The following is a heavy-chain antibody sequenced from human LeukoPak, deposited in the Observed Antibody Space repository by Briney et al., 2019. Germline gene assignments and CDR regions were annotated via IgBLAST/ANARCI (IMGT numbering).Heavy chain of an antibody. D-gene: IGHD5-18*01. J-gene: IGHJ6*03. Sequence: ASVKVSCKASGGTFSSYAISWVRQAPGQGLEWMGGIIPIFGTANYAQKFQGRVTITADESTSTAYMELSSLRSEDTAVYYCARDRAVRVQLWADYYYYYMDVWGKGTTVTVSS. V-gene: IGHV1-69*13. CDR1: GGTFSSYA. CDR3: ARDRAVRVQLWADYYYYYMDV. CDR2: IIPIFGTA.